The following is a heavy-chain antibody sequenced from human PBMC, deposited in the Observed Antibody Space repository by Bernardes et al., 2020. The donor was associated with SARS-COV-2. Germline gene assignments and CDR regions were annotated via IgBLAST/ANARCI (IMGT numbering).Heavy chain of an antibody. D-gene: IGHD6-19*01. CDR1: GFTFGAYP. V-gene: IGHV3-23*01. J-gene: IGHJ4*02. CDR3: ARRYDRGWEPLDC. CDR2: ISETADST. Sequence: GGSLRLSCAVSGFTFGAYPMTWVRQALGKGLEWVSAISETADSTWYADSVKGRFAISRDNSKNTLYLQMSGLRVEDTAVYFCARRYDRGWEPLDCWGQGTLVTVSS.